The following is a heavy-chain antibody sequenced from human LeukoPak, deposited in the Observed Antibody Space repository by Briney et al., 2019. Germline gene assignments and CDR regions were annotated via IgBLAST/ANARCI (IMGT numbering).Heavy chain of an antibody. D-gene: IGHD5-24*01. Sequence: SETLSLTCTVSGGSISSYYWSWIRQPPGKGREWIGYIYYSGSTNYIPSVKCRATISVDTSKNQFSLKLSSVTAADTAVYYCAGGREMATSRDYWGQGTLVTVSS. V-gene: IGHV4-59*08. CDR2: IYYSGST. CDR3: AGGREMATSRDY. J-gene: IGHJ4*02. CDR1: GGSISSYY.